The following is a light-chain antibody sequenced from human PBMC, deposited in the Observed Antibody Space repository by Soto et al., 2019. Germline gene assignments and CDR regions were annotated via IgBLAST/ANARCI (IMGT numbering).Light chain of an antibody. CDR3: SSYTTSSTLV. J-gene: IGLJ2*01. V-gene: IGLV2-14*01. Sequence: QSALTQPASASGSPGQSITISCTGTSSDVGGYNYVSWYQQHPGKAPKLMIYEVTNRPSGVSNRFSGSKSGNTASLTISGLHAEDEADYYCSSYTTSSTLVFSGGTKVTVL. CDR1: SSDVGGYNY. CDR2: EVT.